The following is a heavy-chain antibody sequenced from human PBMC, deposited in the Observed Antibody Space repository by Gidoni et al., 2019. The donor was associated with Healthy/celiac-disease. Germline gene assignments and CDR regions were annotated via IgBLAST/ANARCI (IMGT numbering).Heavy chain of an antibody. CDR2: INHSGST. CDR1: GGSFSGYY. Sequence: QAQLQQWGAGLLKPSETLSLTCAVYGGSFSGYYLSWIRQPPGKGLEWIGEINHSGSTNYNPSLKSRVTISVDTSKNQFSLKLSSVTAADTAVYYCARAQVLDSKALDYWGQGTLVTVSS. D-gene: IGHD2-15*01. J-gene: IGHJ4*02. CDR3: ARAQVLDSKALDY. V-gene: IGHV4-34*01.